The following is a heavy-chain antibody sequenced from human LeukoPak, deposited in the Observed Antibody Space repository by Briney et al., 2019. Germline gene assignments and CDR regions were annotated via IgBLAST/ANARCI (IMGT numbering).Heavy chain of an antibody. CDR2: IHYIGAT. CDR3: ARPSTSGSYYY. V-gene: IGHV4-39*01. Sequence: SETLSLTRTVSGGSISSSDCCWGWIRQPPGRGLEWIGSIHYIGATYYYPSLKSRVTISVDTSKNQFSLKLTSVTAADTAVYYCARPSTSGSYYYWSQGILVTVSS. J-gene: IGHJ4*02. D-gene: IGHD1-26*01. CDR1: GGSISSSDCC.